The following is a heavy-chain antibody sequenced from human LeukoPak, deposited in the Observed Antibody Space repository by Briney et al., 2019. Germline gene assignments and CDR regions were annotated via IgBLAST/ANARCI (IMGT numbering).Heavy chain of an antibody. CDR3: ASPRGGDGNFYGMDV. J-gene: IGHJ6*02. CDR1: GGTFSSYA. V-gene: IGHV1-2*02. D-gene: IGHD2-21*01. Sequence: ASVKVSCKASGGTFSSYAISWVRQAPGQGLEWMGWINPNSGGTNYAQKFQGRVTMTRDTSISTAYMELSRLRSDDTAVYYCASPRGGDGNFYGMDVWGQGTTVTVSS. CDR2: INPNSGGT.